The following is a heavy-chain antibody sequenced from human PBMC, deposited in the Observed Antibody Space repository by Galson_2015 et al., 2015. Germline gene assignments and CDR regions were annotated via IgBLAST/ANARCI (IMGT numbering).Heavy chain of an antibody. Sequence: SLRLSCAASGFTFSIYAVHWVRQAPGKGLEWVAAMSHDGSKTYYADSVKGRFTISRDNSKNTLYLQMDRLRAEDTAVYYCAKSFRLDYYDSSGHYTTVEYHFVMDVWGQGTSVIVS. J-gene: IGHJ6*02. V-gene: IGHV3-30*18. CDR2: MSHDGSKT. D-gene: IGHD3-22*01. CDR1: GFTFSIYA. CDR3: AKSFRLDYYDSSGHYTTVEYHFVMDV.